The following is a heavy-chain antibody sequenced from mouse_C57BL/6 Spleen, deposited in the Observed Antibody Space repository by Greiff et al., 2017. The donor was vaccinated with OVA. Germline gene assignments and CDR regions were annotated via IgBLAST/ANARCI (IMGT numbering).Heavy chain of an antibody. CDR1: GYTFTSYW. Sequence: QVQLQQPGAELVRPGTSVKLSCKASGYTFTSYWMHWVKQRPGQGLEWIGVIDPSDSYTNYNQKFKGKATLTVDTSSSPAYMQLSSLTSEDSAVYYCARWMTTVEYFDVWGTGTTVTVSS. CDR3: ARWMTTVEYFDV. V-gene: IGHV1-59*01. D-gene: IGHD1-1*01. J-gene: IGHJ1*03. CDR2: IDPSDSYT.